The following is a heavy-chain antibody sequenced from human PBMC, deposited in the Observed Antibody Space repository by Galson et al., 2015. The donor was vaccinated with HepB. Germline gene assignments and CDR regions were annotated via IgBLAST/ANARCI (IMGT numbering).Heavy chain of an antibody. V-gene: IGHV1-18*01. CDR2: ISAYNGNT. Sequence: QSGAEMKKPGASVKVSCKASGYTFTSYGISWVRQAPGQGLEWMGWISAYNGNTNYAQKLQGRVTMTTDTSTSTAYMELRSLRSDDTAVYYCAREVDTAMEGLYYYGMDIWGQGTTVTVSS. D-gene: IGHD5-18*01. CDR1: GYTFTSYG. CDR3: AREVDTAMEGLYYYGMDI. J-gene: IGHJ6*02.